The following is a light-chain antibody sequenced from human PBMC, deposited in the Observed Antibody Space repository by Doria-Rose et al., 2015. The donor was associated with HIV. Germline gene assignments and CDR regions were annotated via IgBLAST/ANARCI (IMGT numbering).Light chain of an antibody. CDR3: QQFDSFPRT. CDR2: GAS. V-gene: IGKV1-9*01. J-gene: IGKJ1*01. CDR1: QGISRY. Sequence: DIRVTRSPSFLSASVGVRVTITCRASQGISRYLAWYQQKPGKAPTLLIFGASTLQSGVPSRFSGSGSGTEFTLTISSLQPEDFATYYCQQFDSFPRTFGQGTKVELK.